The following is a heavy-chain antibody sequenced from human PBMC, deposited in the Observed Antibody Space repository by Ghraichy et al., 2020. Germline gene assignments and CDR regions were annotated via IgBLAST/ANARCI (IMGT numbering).Heavy chain of an antibody. D-gene: IGHD4-17*01. Sequence: GGSLRLSCAASGFTFSSYAMSWVRQAPGKGLEWVSAISGSGGRAYYADSVKGRFTLSRDNSKNTLYLQMNSLRAEDTAVYYCAKKWGTTVTTPYYFDYWGQGTLVTVSS. V-gene: IGHV3-23*01. J-gene: IGHJ4*02. CDR1: GFTFSSYA. CDR2: ISGSGGRA. CDR3: AKKWGTTVTTPYYFDY.